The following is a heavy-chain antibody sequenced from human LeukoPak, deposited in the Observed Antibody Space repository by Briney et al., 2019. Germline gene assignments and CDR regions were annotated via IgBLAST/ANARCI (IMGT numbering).Heavy chain of an antibody. Sequence: GGSLRLSCAASGFTVSSNYMSWVRQAPGKGLEWVSTISYSGDSTYYADSVKGRVTISRDNSKDTVYLQMNSLRAGDTAVYSCAKDIRSGGDAFDFWGQGTMVTVSS. V-gene: IGHV3-23*01. CDR3: AKDIRSGGDAFDF. D-gene: IGHD6-19*01. J-gene: IGHJ3*01. CDR2: ISYSGDST. CDR1: GFTVSSNY.